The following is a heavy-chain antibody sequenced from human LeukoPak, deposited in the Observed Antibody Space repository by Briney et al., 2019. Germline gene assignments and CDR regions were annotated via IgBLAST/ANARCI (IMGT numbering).Heavy chain of an antibody. CDR1: GFTFSTYW. D-gene: IGHD4-17*01. CDR2: INGDGSST. V-gene: IGHV3-74*01. CDR3: AKESGIRSYGAYFPH. Sequence: PGGSLRLSCAASGFTFSTYWIHWVRQAPGKGLVWVSHINGDGSSTSYADSVKGRFTISRDNAKNTVFLQMNSLRAEDTAVYYCAKESGIRSYGAYFPHWGQGTLVTVSS. J-gene: IGHJ1*01.